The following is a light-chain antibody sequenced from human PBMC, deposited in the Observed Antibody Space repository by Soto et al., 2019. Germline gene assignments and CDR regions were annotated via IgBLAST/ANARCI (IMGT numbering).Light chain of an antibody. Sequence: EIVLTQSPVTLSLSPGQQATLSCEASQSISSYLVWYQQKPGQAPRALIYDASKRATSIPARFSGTGSGTDFTLTISSLEPEDFGVYYCQQRSNWPATFGQGTKLDIK. CDR2: DAS. CDR1: QSISSY. CDR3: QQRSNWPAT. V-gene: IGKV3-11*01. J-gene: IGKJ2*01.